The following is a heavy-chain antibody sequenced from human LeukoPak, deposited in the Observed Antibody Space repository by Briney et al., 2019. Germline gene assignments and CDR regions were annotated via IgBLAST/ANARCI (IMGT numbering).Heavy chain of an antibody. V-gene: IGHV4-34*01. J-gene: IGHJ4*02. Sequence: SETLSLTCAVYGGSFSGYYWSWIRQPPGKGLEWIGEINHSGSTNYNPSLKSRVTISVDTSKNQFSLKLSSVTAADTAVYYCARIPVAWLYYFDYWGQGTLVTVSS. CDR3: ARIPVAWLYYFDY. CDR1: GGSFSGYY. CDR2: INHSGST. D-gene: IGHD6-19*01.